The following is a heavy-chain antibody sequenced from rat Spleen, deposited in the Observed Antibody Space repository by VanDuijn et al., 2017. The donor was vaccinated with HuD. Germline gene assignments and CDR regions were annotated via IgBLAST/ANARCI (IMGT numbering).Heavy chain of an antibody. V-gene: IGHV5-25*01. CDR1: GFTFNAYD. J-gene: IGHJ2*01. CDR3: ARRHYGYTDYFDY. D-gene: IGHD1-9*01. CDR2: ISPSGGRT. Sequence: EVQLVESGGGLVQPGRSLKLSCAASGFTFNAYDMAWVRQAPTEGLEWVASISPSGGRTFYRDSVKGRFTISRDNAKSTLYLQMGSLRSEDTATYYCARRHYGYTDYFDYWGQGVMVTVSS.